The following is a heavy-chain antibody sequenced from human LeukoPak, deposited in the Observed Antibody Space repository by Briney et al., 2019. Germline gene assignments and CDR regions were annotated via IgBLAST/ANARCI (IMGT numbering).Heavy chain of an antibody. CDR3: AGGGPIVATVY. V-gene: IGHV4-34*01. Sequence: SETLSLTCAVYGGSFSVYYWSWIRQPPGKGLEWIGEINHSGSTNYNPSLKSRVTISVDTSKNQFSLKLSSVTAADTAVYYCAGGGPIVATVYWGQGTLVTVSS. CDR1: GGSFSVYY. CDR2: INHSGST. D-gene: IGHD5-12*01. J-gene: IGHJ4*02.